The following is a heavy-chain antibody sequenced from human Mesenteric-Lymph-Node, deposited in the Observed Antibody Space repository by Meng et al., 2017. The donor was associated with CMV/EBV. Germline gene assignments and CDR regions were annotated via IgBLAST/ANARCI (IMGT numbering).Heavy chain of an antibody. Sequence: ISWVRQAPGQGLEWMGGIIPIFGTANYAQKFQGRVTITTDASTSTAYMELSSLRSEDSAVYYCARAGLRLGYCSSTSCYTLNWFDPWGQGTLVTVSS. V-gene: IGHV1-69*05. D-gene: IGHD2-2*02. J-gene: IGHJ5*02. CDR3: ARAGLRLGYCSSTSCYTLNWFDP. CDR2: IIPIFGTA.